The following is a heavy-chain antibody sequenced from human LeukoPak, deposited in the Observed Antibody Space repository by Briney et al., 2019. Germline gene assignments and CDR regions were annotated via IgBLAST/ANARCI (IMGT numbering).Heavy chain of an antibody. V-gene: IGHV3-23*01. CDR1: GFTFSYYA. D-gene: IGHD3-3*01. J-gene: IGHJ4*02. Sequence: GGSVRLSCAAPGFTFSYYAMNWGRQAPGKGRECVSFINGSGSSTHYADSVKVRFIISRDNSNNTLYLQINSLRAEDTAAYYCAKGAQYDVWSGYTLVYFDVWGRRTLVTVSS. CDR2: INGSGSST. CDR3: AKGAQYDVWSGYTLVYFDV.